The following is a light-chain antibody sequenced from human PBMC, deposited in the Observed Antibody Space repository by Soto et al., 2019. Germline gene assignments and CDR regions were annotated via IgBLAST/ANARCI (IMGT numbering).Light chain of an antibody. CDR3: SSYTSSSTPYA. CDR1: SSDVGGYNY. J-gene: IGLJ1*01. V-gene: IGLV2-14*01. CDR2: EVS. Sequence: QSALTQPASVSGSPGQAITISCTGTSSDVGGYNYVSWYQQHPGKAPKLMIYEVSNRPSGVSNRFSGSKSGNTASLTISGLQAEDDADYYCSSYTSSSTPYAFGTGTKVTVL.